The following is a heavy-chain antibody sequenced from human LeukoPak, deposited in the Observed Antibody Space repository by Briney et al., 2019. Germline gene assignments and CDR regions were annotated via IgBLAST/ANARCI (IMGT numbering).Heavy chain of an antibody. J-gene: IGHJ4*02. CDR1: GFTFSDYY. D-gene: IGHD6-19*01. CDR2: ISNSGSAI. Sequence: GGSLRLSCAASGFTFSDYYMTWIRQAPGKGLDWVSYISNSGSAIYYADSVKGRFTISRDNARNSLYLQMNSLRAEDTAVYYCARVLAGWTIDYWGQGTLVTVSS. CDR3: ARVLAGWTIDY. V-gene: IGHV3-11*01.